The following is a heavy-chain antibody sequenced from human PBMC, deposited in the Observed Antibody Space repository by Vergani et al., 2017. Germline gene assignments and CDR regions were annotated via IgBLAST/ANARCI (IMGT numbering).Heavy chain of an antibody. CDR3: ASSMVRGGEPFDP. J-gene: IGHJ5*02. CDR2: IYYSGST. CDR1: GGSISSISYY. D-gene: IGHD3-10*01. Sequence: QLQLQESGPGLVKPSETLSLTCTVSGGSISSISYYWGWIRQPPGKGLEWIGSIYYSGSTYYNPSLKSRITISVDTSKNQFSLKLSSVTAADTAVYYCASSMVRGGEPFDPWGQGTLVTVSS. V-gene: IGHV4-39*07.